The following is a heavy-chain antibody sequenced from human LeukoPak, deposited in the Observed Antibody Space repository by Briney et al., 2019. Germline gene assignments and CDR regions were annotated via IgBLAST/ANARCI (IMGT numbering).Heavy chain of an antibody. Sequence: ASVKVSCKASGYTFTGYYMHWVRQAPGQGLEWMGWINPNSGGTKYAQKFQGRVTMTSDASISTAYMELSSLRSEDTAVYYCARDRGLDYYDSSGYYFNWFDPWGQGTLVTVSS. V-gene: IGHV1-2*02. D-gene: IGHD3-22*01. CDR3: ARDRGLDYYDSSGYYFNWFDP. J-gene: IGHJ5*02. CDR1: GYTFTGYY. CDR2: INPNSGGT.